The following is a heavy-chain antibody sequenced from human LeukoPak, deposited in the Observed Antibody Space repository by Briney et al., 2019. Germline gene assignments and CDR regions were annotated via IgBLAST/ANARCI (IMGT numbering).Heavy chain of an antibody. CDR1: GRSFSGYY. CDR3: ARGTEYFDSFDY. J-gene: IGHJ4*02. Sequence: PSETLSLTCAVYGRSFSGYYWSWIRQPPGKGLEWIGEINHSGSTNYNPSLKSRVTISVDTSKNQFSLKLSSVTAADTAVYYCARGTEYFDSFDYWGQGTLVTVSS. V-gene: IGHV4-34*01. CDR2: INHSGST. D-gene: IGHD3-9*01.